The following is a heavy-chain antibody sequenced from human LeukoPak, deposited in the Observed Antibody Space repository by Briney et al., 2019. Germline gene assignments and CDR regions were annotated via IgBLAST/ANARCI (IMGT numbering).Heavy chain of an antibody. J-gene: IGHJ6*03. CDR1: GFTFSSYS. V-gene: IGHV3-48*04. D-gene: IGHD6-6*01. CDR2: ISSSSSTI. CDR3: ARDWHSSSSLDYYYYMDV. Sequence: GGSLRLSCAASGFTFSSYSMNWVRQAPGKGLEWVSYISSSSSTIYYADSVKGRFTISRDNAKNSLYLQMNSLRAEDTAVYYCARDWHSSSSLDYYYYMDVWGKGTTVTVSS.